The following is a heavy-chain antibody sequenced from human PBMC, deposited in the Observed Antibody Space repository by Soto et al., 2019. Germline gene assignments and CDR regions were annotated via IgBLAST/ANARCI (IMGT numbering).Heavy chain of an antibody. J-gene: IGHJ4*02. CDR2: IIPIFGTA. Sequence: QVQLVQSGAEVKKPGSSVKVSCKASGGTFSSYAISWVRQAPGQGLEWMGGIIPIFGTANYAQKFQGRVTITADESKSTAYMELSSLRSEDTAVYYCAREERGYCSGGSCYTTDWGQGTLVTVPS. V-gene: IGHV1-69*01. D-gene: IGHD2-15*01. CDR3: AREERGYCSGGSCYTTD. CDR1: GGTFSSYA.